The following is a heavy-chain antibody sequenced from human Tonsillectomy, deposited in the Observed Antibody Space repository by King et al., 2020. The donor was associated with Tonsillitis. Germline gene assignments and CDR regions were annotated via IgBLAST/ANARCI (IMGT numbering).Heavy chain of an antibody. CDR2: IRYDGSNK. Sequence: QLVQSGGGVVQPGGSLRLSCAASGFTFSNYGMHWVRQAPGKGLEWVAFIRYDGSNKFYADSVKGRFTISRENSKNTLYLQMNSLRVEDTAVYYCAKEDYSSSWYVDYWGQGTLVTVSS. J-gene: IGHJ4*02. D-gene: IGHD6-13*01. CDR3: AKEDYSSSWYVDY. CDR1: GFTFSNYG. V-gene: IGHV3-30*02.